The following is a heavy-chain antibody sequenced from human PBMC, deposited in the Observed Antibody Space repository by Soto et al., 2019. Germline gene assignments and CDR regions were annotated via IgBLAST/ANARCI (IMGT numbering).Heavy chain of an antibody. V-gene: IGHV3-23*01. CDR1: GITFGSYA. J-gene: IGHJ4*02. CDR3: AKARGSSTPAPGSY. CDR2: ISGSGGST. Sequence: GGSLRLSCAASGITFGSYAMTWVRRAPGRGLEWVSAISGSGGSTYYADSVKGRFTISRDNSKNTLYLQMNSLGAEDTLVYYCAKARGSSTPAPGSYWGQGSLVTVSS. D-gene: IGHD3-16*01.